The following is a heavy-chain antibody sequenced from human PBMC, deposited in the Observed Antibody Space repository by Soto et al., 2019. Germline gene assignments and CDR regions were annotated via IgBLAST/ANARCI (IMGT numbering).Heavy chain of an antibody. CDR3: PASGKLAAAGRGYNACDI. Sequence: QVQLVQSGAEVTKPGSSVKVSCKASGGTFSSYTISWVRQAPGQGLEWRGRIIPILGIANYAQKFQGRVTITADKSTSTAYMERSSLRSEDTAVYYCPASGKLAAAGRGYNACDIWGQGTMVTVSS. D-gene: IGHD6-13*01. V-gene: IGHV1-69*02. J-gene: IGHJ3*02. CDR2: IIPILGIA. CDR1: GGTFSSYT.